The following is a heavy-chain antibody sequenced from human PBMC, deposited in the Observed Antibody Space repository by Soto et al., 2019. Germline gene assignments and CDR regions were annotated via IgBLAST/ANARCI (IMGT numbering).Heavy chain of an antibody. Sequence: GGSLRLSCAAAGFTCGDQGRRWIRQAPGKGLEWVAVISYDGSNKYYADSVKGRFTISRDNSKNTLYLQMNSLRAEDTAVYYCAKDGEDYSNSYYYYYYMDVWGKGTTVTVSS. J-gene: IGHJ6*03. D-gene: IGHD4-4*01. CDR3: AKDGEDYSNSYYYYYYMDV. CDR1: GFTCGDQG. V-gene: IGHV3-30*18. CDR2: ISYDGSNK.